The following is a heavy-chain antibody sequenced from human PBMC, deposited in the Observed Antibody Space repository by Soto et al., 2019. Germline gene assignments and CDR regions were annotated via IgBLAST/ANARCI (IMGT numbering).Heavy chain of an antibody. J-gene: IGHJ4*02. CDR2: IFHSGNT. Sequence: QVQLQESGPGLVKPSETLSLTCTVSGGSMRNVYWSWIRQPPGKGLEWIGFIFHSGNTKYNPSLKRRVTISIDTSKNQFSLSLNSVTAADTVVYFCARAHAPTLPFDYWGQGTLVTVSS. V-gene: IGHV4-59*01. CDR3: ARAHAPTLPFDY. D-gene: IGHD2-15*01. CDR1: GGSMRNVY.